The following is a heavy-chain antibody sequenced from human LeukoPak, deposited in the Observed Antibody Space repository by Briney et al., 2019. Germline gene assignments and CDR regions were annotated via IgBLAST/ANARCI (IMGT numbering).Heavy chain of an antibody. V-gene: IGHV3-30*02. CDR3: AKDGDKYSSGWYSRPQYYYYYMDV. CDR2: IRYDGSNK. D-gene: IGHD6-19*01. CDR1: GFTFSSYG. Sequence: PGGSLRLSCAASGFTFSSYGMRWVRQAPGKGLEWVAFIRYDGSNKYYADSVKGRFTISRDNSKNTLYLQMNSLRAEDTAVYYCAKDGDKYSSGWYSRPQYYYYYMDVWGKGTTVTISS. J-gene: IGHJ6*03.